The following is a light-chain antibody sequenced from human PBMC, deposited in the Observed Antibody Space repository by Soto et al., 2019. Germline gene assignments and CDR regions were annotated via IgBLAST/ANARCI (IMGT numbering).Light chain of an antibody. CDR3: QQKYRLPRT. V-gene: IGKV1-39*01. J-gene: IGKJ1*01. CDR2: GAS. Sequence: EIPLTQSPSSLAASVGDRITLTCRASRDVSIYLNWYQHKQGKAPKVLINGASRLHTGVPSRFSGSGYGTDFTLTISSLQPEDFATYFCQQKYRLPRTFGQGTKVDIK. CDR1: RDVSIY.